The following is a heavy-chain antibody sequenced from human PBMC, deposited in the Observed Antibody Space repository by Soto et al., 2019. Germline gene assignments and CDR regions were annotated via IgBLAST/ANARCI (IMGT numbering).Heavy chain of an antibody. D-gene: IGHD4-17*01. Sequence: PSETLSLTCTVSGGSISSGGYYWSWIRQHPGKGLEWIGYIYYSGTTNYNPSLKSRVTISVDTSKNQFSLKLSSVTAADTAVYYCARRYGDCFDYWGQGTLVTISS. CDR2: IYYSGTT. V-gene: IGHV4-61*08. J-gene: IGHJ4*02. CDR1: GGSISSGGYY. CDR3: ARRYGDCFDY.